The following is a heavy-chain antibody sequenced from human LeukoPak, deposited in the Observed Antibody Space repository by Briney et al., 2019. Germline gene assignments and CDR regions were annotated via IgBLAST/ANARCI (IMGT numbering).Heavy chain of an antibody. CDR2: ISPNSADI. J-gene: IGHJ4*02. V-gene: IGHV3-11*01. Sequence: GGSLRLSCAASGFTFTDVYMSWIRQSPGKGLEWLAYISPNSADIYYADSVKGRFTISRDNAKNSLYLQMNSLRVEDTGIYYCSRDPRSLDYWGQGALVTVSS. CDR1: GFTFTDVY. CDR3: SRDPRSLDY.